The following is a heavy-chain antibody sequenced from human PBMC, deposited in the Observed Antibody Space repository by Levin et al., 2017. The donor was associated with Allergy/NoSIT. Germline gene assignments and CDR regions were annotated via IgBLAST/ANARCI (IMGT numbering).Heavy chain of an antibody. CDR2: ISSSSSYI. CDR1: GFTFSSYS. CDR3: AREPRETSYYYYYMDV. Sequence: GESLKISCAASGFTFSSYSMNWVRQAPGKGLEWVSSISSSSSYIYYADSVKGRFTISRDNAKNSLYLQMNSLRAEDTAVYYCAREPRETSYYYYYMDVWGKGTTVTVSS. J-gene: IGHJ6*03. V-gene: IGHV3-21*01.